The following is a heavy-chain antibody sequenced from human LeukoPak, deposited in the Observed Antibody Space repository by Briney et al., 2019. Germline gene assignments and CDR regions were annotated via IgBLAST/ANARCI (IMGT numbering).Heavy chain of an antibody. V-gene: IGHV3-33*01. CDR3: ARDGLIVVVPAATQGWFDP. CDR1: GFTFSSYG. J-gene: IGHJ5*02. D-gene: IGHD2-2*01. Sequence: GGSLRLSCAASGFTFSSYGMHWVRQAPGKGLEWVAVIWYDGSNKYYADSVKGRFTISRDNSKNTLYLQMNSLRAEGTAVYYCARDGLIVVVPAATQGWFDPWGQGTLVTVSS. CDR2: IWYDGSNK.